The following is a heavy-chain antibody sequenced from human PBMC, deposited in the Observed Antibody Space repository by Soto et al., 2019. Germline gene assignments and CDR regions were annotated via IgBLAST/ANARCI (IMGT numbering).Heavy chain of an antibody. CDR1: GYTFSNYG. CDR2: ISVYNANT. CDR3: ARDESESLNESGYFQH. J-gene: IGHJ1*01. Sequence: QVQVVQSGPEVKKPGASVKVSCKASGYTFSNYGVGWVRQAPGQGLEWMGWISVYNANTNYAQKFQGRLTLTTDTSTSTAYMELRSLRSDDTAVYYCARDESESLNESGYFQHWGQGTLVIVSS. D-gene: IGHD3-16*01. V-gene: IGHV1-18*01.